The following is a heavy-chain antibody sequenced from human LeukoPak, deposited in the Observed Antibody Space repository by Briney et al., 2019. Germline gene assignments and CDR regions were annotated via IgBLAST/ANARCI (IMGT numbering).Heavy chain of an antibody. D-gene: IGHD2-15*01. J-gene: IGHJ5*02. Sequence: PSETLSLTCAVYGGSFSGYYWSWIRQPPGKGLEWIGEINHSGSTNYNPSLKSRVTISVDTSKNQFSLKLSSVTAADTAVYYCARKRYCSGGSCYRWFDPWGQGTLVTVSS. CDR1: GGSFSGYY. CDR3: ARKRYCSGGSCYRWFDP. V-gene: IGHV4-34*01. CDR2: INHSGST.